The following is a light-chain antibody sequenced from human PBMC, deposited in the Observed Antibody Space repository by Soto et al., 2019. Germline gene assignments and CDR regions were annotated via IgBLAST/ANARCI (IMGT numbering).Light chain of an antibody. V-gene: IGLV1-47*01. CDR3: SSYTSSSTLEV. J-gene: IGLJ1*01. CDR2: RNN. CDR1: SSNIGSNY. Sequence: QSVLTQPPSASGTPGQRVNISCSGSSSNIGSNYVYWYRQFPGTAPKLLIQRNNQRPSGVSNRFSGSKSGNTASLTISGLQAEDEADYYCSSYTSSSTLEVFGTGTKLTVL.